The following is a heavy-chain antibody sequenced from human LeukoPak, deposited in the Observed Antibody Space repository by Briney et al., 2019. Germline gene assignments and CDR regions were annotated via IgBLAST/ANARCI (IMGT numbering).Heavy chain of an antibody. D-gene: IGHD2-2*02. J-gene: IGHJ6*02. CDR2: IYYSGST. CDR3: ARTKEVVVPAAILGGRYYYYGMDV. CDR1: GGSVTTRHHF. V-gene: IGHV4-61*05. Sequence: SETLSLTCSVSGGSVTTRHHFWGWIRQPPGKGLEWIGYIYYSGSTNYNPSLKSRVTISVDTSKNQFSLKLSSVTAADTAVYYCARTKEVVVPAAILGGRYYYYGMDVWGQGTTVTVSS.